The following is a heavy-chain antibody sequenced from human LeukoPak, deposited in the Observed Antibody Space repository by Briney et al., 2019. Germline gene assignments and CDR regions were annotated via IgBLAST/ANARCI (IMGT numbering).Heavy chain of an antibody. Sequence: ASVKVSCKASGYTFTGYYMHWVRQAPGQGLEWMGWINPNSGGTNYAHKFQGRVTMTRDTSISTAYMELSRLRSDDTAVYYCAGSSWYGRLHGWFDPWGQGTLVTVSS. D-gene: IGHD6-13*01. CDR2: INPNSGGT. CDR1: GYTFTGYY. J-gene: IGHJ5*02. CDR3: AGSSWYGRLHGWFDP. V-gene: IGHV1-2*07.